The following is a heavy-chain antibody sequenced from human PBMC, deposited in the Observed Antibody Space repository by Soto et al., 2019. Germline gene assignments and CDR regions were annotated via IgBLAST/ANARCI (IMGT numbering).Heavy chain of an antibody. V-gene: IGHV3-33*01. CDR1: GFTFSSYG. D-gene: IGHD3-10*01. Sequence: GSLRLSCAASGFTFSSYGMHWVRQAPGKGLEWVAVIWYDGSNKYYADSVKGRFTISRDNSKNTLYLQMNSLRAEDTAVYYCARSTMVRGVPNYYYYYGMDVWGQGTTVTVSS. CDR3: ARSTMVRGVPNYYYYYGMDV. CDR2: IWYDGSNK. J-gene: IGHJ6*02.